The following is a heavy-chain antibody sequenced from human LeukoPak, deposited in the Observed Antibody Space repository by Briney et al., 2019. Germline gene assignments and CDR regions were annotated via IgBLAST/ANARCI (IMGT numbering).Heavy chain of an antibody. D-gene: IGHD2-15*01. Sequence: GGSLRLSCAASEFAFGSYAMTWVRQAPGKGPEWVAAISDSGDNTYYTEPMRGRFTISRDNSKNTLYLQMNSLRAEDTAVYYCASHRGYCSGGTCYSAFFDYWGRGTLVTVSS. CDR1: EFAFGSYA. J-gene: IGHJ4*02. CDR2: ISDSGDNT. CDR3: ASHRGYCSGGTCYSAFFDY. V-gene: IGHV3-23*01.